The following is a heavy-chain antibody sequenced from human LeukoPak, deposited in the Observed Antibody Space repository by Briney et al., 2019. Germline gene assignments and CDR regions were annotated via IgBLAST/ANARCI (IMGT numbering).Heavy chain of an antibody. V-gene: IGHV3-7*01. Sequence: EGSLRLSCAASGFTFSSYWRTWVRQAPGKGLEWVASIKQDGSDKYYVDSVKGRFTISRINAKNSVYLQMNSLRVEDTAVFYCARDGGTGWNYWGQGTLVTVSS. CDR1: GFTFSSYW. J-gene: IGHJ4*02. CDR2: IKQDGSDK. D-gene: IGHD3/OR15-3a*01. CDR3: ARDGGTGWNY.